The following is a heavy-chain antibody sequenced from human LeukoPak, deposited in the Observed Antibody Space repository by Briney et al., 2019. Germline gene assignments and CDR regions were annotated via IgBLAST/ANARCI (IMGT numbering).Heavy chain of an antibody. J-gene: IGHJ6*03. V-gene: IGHV3-20*04. CDR2: INWNGGST. CDR3: ARLGYCSSTSCLNYYYYYMDV. D-gene: IGHD2-2*01. Sequence: GGSLRLSCAASGFTFDDYGMSWVRQAPGKGLEWVSGINWNGGSTGYADSVKSRFTISRDNAKNSLYLQMNSLRAEDTALYYCARLGYCSSTSCLNYYYYYMDVWGKGTTVTVSS. CDR1: GFTFDDYG.